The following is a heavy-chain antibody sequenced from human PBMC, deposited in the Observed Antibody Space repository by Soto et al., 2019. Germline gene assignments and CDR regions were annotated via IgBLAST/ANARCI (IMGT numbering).Heavy chain of an antibody. CDR2: MYYRGTT. V-gene: IGHV4-31*03. CDR1: AGSLSSGTYY. CDR3: ARRKDFRTGWFDP. Sequence: QVQLQESGPGLVKPSQTLSLTCTVSAGSLSSGTYYCIWIRQHPGKGLEWIGYMYYRGTTYYNPSLQSRLTISGDTSKNQFSLKLSSVTVADTAVYYWARRKDFRTGWFDPWGQGIMVTVSS. J-gene: IGHJ5*02.